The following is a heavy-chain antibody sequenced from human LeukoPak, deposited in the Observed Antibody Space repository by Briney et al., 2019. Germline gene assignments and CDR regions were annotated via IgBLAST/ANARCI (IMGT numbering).Heavy chain of an antibody. CDR1: GYMFTSYG. Sequence: GSVQVSCKASGYMFTSYGFSWVRQAPGQGLEWMGWISGYNGDTNYAQKFQGRVSMTTDTSTSTAYMELRSLSSDDTAVYYCARDGRNHYDFWSGYYSGRGGYYYYGMDVWGQGTTVTVSS. V-gene: IGHV1-18*01. CDR2: ISGYNGDT. J-gene: IGHJ6*02. CDR3: ARDGRNHYDFWSGYYSGRGGYYYYGMDV. D-gene: IGHD3-3*01.